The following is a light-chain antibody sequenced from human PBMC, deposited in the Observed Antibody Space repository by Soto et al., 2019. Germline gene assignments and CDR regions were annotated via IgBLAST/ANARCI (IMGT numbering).Light chain of an antibody. V-gene: IGKV1-5*01. CDR2: DAS. CDR1: QSISSW. Sequence: IQMTPSPYTLSAFVGDGVTITCRASQSISSWLAWYQQKPGKAPKLLIYDASSLESGVPSRFSGSGSGTEFTLTISSLKPDDFATYYCQHYNSYSEAFGQGTKVDI. J-gene: IGKJ1*01. CDR3: QHYNSYSEA.